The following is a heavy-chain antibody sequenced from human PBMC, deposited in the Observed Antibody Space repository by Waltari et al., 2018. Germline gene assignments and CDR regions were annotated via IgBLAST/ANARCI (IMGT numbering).Heavy chain of an antibody. Sequence: QVQLQESGPGLVKPSETLSLTCIVSGGSISSYYWSWIRQPPGKGLEWIGYIYYSGSTNYNPSLKSRVTISVDTSKNQFSLKLSSVTAADTAVYYCAREGRIVGTFYYYYYMDVWGKGTTVTVSS. CDR3: AREGRIVGTFYYYYYMDV. V-gene: IGHV4-59*01. CDR2: IYYSGST. D-gene: IGHD3-22*01. J-gene: IGHJ6*03. CDR1: GGSISSYY.